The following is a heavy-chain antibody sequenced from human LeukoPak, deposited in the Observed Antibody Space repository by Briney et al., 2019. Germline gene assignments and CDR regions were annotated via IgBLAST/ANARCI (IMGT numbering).Heavy chain of an antibody. J-gene: IGHJ5*02. CDR1: GGSISSYY. CDR2: IYYRGCT. V-gene: IGHV4-59*01. Sequence: SETLSLTCTVSGGSISSYYWSWIRQPPGKGLEWIGYIYYRGCTNYNPSLKSRVTISVDTSKSQFSLKLSSVTAADTAVYYCASSNPRYNWFDPWGQGTLVTVSS. D-gene: IGHD1-14*01. CDR3: ASSNPRYNWFDP.